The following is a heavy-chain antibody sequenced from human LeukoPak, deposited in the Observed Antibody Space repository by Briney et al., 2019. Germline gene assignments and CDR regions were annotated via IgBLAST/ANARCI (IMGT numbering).Heavy chain of an antibody. V-gene: IGHV3-74*01. CDR3: ATAGQYRFDN. D-gene: IGHD6-19*01. Sequence: PGGSLRLSCAASGFTFSTFWMHWVRQAPGEGPVWVSRINNDGSTTNHADSVKGRFTISRDNAKNTLYLQMNSLTDDDTAVYYCATAGQYRFDNWGQGTLVTVSS. CDR1: GFTFSTFW. CDR2: INNDGSTT. J-gene: IGHJ5*02.